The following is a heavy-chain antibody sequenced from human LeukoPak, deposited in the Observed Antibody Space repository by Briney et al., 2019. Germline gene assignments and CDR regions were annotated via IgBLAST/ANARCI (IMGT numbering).Heavy chain of an antibody. CDR2: ISYSGST. CDR3: ARADTHHTYSSSWPFDY. J-gene: IGHJ4*02. V-gene: IGHV4-59*12. D-gene: IGHD6-13*01. CDR1: GGSINNYC. Sequence: SSETLSLTCTVSGGSINNYCWSWIRQPPGKGLEWIGYISYSGSTNYNPSLQSRVTISVATSKNQFSLKLSSVTAADTAVYYCARADTHHTYSSSWPFDYWGQGTLVTVSS.